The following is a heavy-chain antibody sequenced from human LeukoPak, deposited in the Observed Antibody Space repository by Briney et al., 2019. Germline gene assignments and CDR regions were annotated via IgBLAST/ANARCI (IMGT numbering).Heavy chain of an antibody. CDR1: GGSFSGYS. D-gene: IGHD3-16*01. Sequence: PSETLSLTCAVYGGSFSGYSWSWIRQPAGKGLEWIGRIYTSGSTNYNPSLKSRVTMSVDTSKNQFSLKLSSVIAADTAVYYCARDLMTNYYYYYYMDVWGKGTTVTVSS. J-gene: IGHJ6*03. CDR2: IYTSGST. V-gene: IGHV4-4*07. CDR3: ARDLMTNYYYYYYMDV.